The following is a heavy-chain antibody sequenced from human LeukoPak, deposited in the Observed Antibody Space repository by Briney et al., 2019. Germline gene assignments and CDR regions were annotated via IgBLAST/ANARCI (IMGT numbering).Heavy chain of an antibody. CDR2: ISYDGSNK. CDR3: ARDSGGSSTSCYPDY. Sequence: GGSLRLSCAASGFTFSSYAMHWVRQAPGKGLEWVAVISYDGSNKYYADSVKGRFTISRDNAKNSLYLQMNSLRAEDTAVYYCARDSGGSSTSCYPDYWGQGTLVTVSS. D-gene: IGHD2-2*01. V-gene: IGHV3-30*04. CDR1: GFTFSSYA. J-gene: IGHJ4*02.